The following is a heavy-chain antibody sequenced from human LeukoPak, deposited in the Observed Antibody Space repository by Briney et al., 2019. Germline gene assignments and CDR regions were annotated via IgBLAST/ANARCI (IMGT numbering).Heavy chain of an antibody. CDR2: ISAYNGNT. J-gene: IGHJ4*02. CDR3: ARDVYCSGGSCYRRLDY. V-gene: IGHV1-18*01. CDR1: GYTFTSYG. D-gene: IGHD2-15*01. Sequence: ASVKVSCKASGYTFTSYGISWVRQAPGQGLEWMGWISAYNGNTNYAQKLQGRVTMTTDTSTSTAYMELRSLRSDDTAVYYCARDVYCSGGSCYRRLDYWGQGTLVTVSS.